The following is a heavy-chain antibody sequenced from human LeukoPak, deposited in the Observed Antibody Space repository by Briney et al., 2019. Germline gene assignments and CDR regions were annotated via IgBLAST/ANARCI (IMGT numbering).Heavy chain of an antibody. D-gene: IGHD5-12*01. CDR1: GYTFTGYY. CDR3: ARSVDIVATILLRFWGYFDY. CDR2: INPNSGGT. V-gene: IGHV1-2*02. J-gene: IGHJ4*02. Sequence: ASVKVSCKASGYTFTGYYMHWVRQAPGQGLEWMGWINPNSGGTNYAQKFQGRVTMTRDTSISTAYMELSRLRSDDTAVYYCARSVDIVATILLRFWGYFDYWGRGTLVTVSS.